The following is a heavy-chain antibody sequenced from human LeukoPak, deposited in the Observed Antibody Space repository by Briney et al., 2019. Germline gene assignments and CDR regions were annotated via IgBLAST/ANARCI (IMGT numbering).Heavy chain of an antibody. D-gene: IGHD2-2*02. CDR1: GYTFTSYS. Sequence: ASVKVSCKASGYTFTSYSINWVRQAPGQGLEWMAWISGYNGDTNYAQKFHGRVTLTRDTSTSTAYMELRSLRSDVTAVYFCARGMSGYTEDPFDIWGQGTVVTVSS. CDR3: ARGMSGYTEDPFDI. V-gene: IGHV1-18*01. J-gene: IGHJ3*02. CDR2: ISGYNGDT.